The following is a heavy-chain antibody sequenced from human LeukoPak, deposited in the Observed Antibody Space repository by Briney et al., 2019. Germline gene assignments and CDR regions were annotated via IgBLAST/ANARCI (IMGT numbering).Heavy chain of an antibody. D-gene: IGHD6-19*01. Sequence: SQTLSLTCAISGDSVSSNSAAWNWIRLSPSRGLEWLGRTYYRSKWYNDYAVSVKSRITINPDTSKNQFSLQLNSVTPEDTAVYYCARVIAVAESLWFDPWGQGTLVTVSS. CDR3: ARVIAVAESLWFDP. J-gene: IGHJ5*02. V-gene: IGHV6-1*01. CDR1: GDSVSSNSAA. CDR2: TYYRSKWYN.